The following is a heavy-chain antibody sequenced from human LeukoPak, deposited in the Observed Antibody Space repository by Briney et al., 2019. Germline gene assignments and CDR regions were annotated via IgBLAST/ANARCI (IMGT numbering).Heavy chain of an antibody. J-gene: IGHJ4*02. CDR1: GGSISNYY. CDR2: ISDSGST. CDR3: ARDRDYTFDY. V-gene: IGHV4-59*01. D-gene: IGHD4-4*01. Sequence: PSETLSLTCTVSGGSISNYYWSWIRQPPGKGLDWIGYISDSGSTYYNTSLKSRVTISVDTSKNQFSLKLISVTAADTAVYYCARDRDYTFDYWGQGTLVTVSS.